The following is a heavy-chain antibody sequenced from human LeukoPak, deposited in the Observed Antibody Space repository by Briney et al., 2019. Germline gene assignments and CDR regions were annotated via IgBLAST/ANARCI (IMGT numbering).Heavy chain of an antibody. CDR3: ARANDYGDPLPRYMDV. V-gene: IGHV4-4*02. CDR2: IYASGST. Sequence: PSGTLSLTCAASGGSISSNNWWSWVRPPPGKGLEWIGEIYASGSTNYKPSLKSRVTISVDKSKNQFSLKLSSVTAADTAVYYCARANDYGDPLPRYMDVWGRGTTVTVSS. J-gene: IGHJ6*03. D-gene: IGHD4-17*01. CDR1: GGSISSNNW.